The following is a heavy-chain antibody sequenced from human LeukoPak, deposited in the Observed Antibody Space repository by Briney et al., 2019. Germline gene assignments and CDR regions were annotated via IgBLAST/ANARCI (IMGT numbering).Heavy chain of an antibody. CDR2: IIPIFGTA. D-gene: IGHD4-17*01. V-gene: IGHV1-69*13. CDR1: GGTFSSYA. CDR3: ARDSDYGDYIDY. Sequence: ASVKVSCKASGGTFSSYAISWVRQAPGQGLEWMGGIIPIFGTANYAQKFQGRVTITADESTSTAYMELSNLRSEDTAVYYCARDSDYGDYIDYWGQGTLVTVSS. J-gene: IGHJ4*02.